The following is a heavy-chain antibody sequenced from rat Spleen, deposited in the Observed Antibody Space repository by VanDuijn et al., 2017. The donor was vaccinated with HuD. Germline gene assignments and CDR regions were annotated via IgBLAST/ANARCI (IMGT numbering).Heavy chain of an antibody. CDR1: GFTFSDYY. V-gene: IGHV5-20*01. J-gene: IGHJ1*01. CDR3: TRVVTSYFDF. CDR2: ISYDGGTP. Sequence: EVQLVESDGGLVQPGRSLKLSCAASGFTFSDYYMAWVRQAPTKGLEWVAAISYDGGTPYYRDSVKGRFTISRDNAKNTLYLQMNSLRSEDTATYYCTRVVTSYFDFWGPGTMVTVSS. D-gene: IGHD1-1*01.